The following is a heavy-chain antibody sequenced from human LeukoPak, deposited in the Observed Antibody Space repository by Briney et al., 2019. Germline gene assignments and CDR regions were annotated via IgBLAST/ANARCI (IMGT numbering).Heavy chain of an antibody. D-gene: IGHD2/OR15-2a*01. CDR3: ARGGLSPNDAFDI. J-gene: IGHJ3*02. CDR1: GGSFSGYY. Sequence: PSETLSLTCAVYGGSFSGYYWSWIRQPPGKGLEWIGEINHSGSTNYNPSLKSRVTISVDTSKNQFSLKLSSVTAADTAVYYCARGGLSPNDAFDIWGQGTMVTVSS. V-gene: IGHV4-34*01. CDR2: INHSGST.